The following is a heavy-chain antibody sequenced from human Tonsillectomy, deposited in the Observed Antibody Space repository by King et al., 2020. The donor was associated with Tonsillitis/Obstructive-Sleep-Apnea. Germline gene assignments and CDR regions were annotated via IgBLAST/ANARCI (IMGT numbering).Heavy chain of an antibody. V-gene: IGHV3-7*04. D-gene: IGHD2-2*01. J-gene: IGHJ6*03. CDR1: GFTFSSYW. CDR3: ARGVSGYCSSTSCSSYYYYYYMDV. Sequence: VQLVESGGGLVQPGGSLRLPCAASGFTFSSYWMSWVRQAPGKGLEWVANIKQDGSEKYYLDSVKGRFTISRDNAKNSLYLQMNSLRAEDTAVYYCARGVSGYCSSTSCSSYYYYYYMDVWGKGTTVTVSS. CDR2: IKQDGSEK.